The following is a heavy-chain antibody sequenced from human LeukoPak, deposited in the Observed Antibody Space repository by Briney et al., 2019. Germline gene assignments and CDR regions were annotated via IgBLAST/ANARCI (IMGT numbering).Heavy chain of an antibody. V-gene: IGHV3-21*01. CDR3: ARVGRAARKFDY. J-gene: IGHJ4*02. D-gene: IGHD6-6*01. CDR1: GFTFSSYS. Sequence: GGSLRLSCAASGFTFSSYSMNWVRQAPGKGPEWVSSISSSSSYIYYADSVKGRFTISRDNAKNSLYLQMNSLRAEDTAVYYCARVGRAARKFDYWGQGALVTVSS. CDR2: ISSSSSYI.